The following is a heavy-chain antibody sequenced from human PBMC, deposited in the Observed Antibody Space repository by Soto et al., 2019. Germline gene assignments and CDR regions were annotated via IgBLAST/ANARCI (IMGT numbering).Heavy chain of an antibody. J-gene: IGHJ6*02. V-gene: IGHV3-53*01. CDR1: GFTVSSNY. Sequence: GGSLRLSCAASGFTVSSNYMSWVRQAPGKGLEWVSVIYSGGSTYYADSVKGRFTISRDNSKNTLYLQMNSLRAEDTAVYYCARDSVYSSSSYYYGMDVWGQGTTVTAP. D-gene: IGHD6-6*01. CDR3: ARDSVYSSSSYYYGMDV. CDR2: IYSGGST.